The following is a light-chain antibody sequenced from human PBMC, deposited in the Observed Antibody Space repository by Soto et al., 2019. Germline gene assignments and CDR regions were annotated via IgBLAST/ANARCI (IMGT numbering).Light chain of an antibody. CDR2: DVS. CDR3: CAYAGSYV. J-gene: IGLJ1*01. Sequence: QSALTQPRSVSGSPGQSVTISCTGTSSDVGGYNYVSWYQQHPGKAPKLMIYDVSKRPSGVPDRFSGSKSGNTASLTSSGLQAEDGAGYYCCAYAGSYVFGAGIKVTVL. V-gene: IGLV2-11*01. CDR1: SSDVGGYNY.